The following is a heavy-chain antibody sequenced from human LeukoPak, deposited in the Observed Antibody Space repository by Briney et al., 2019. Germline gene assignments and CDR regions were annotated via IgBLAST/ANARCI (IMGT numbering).Heavy chain of an antibody. CDR2: INPNSGGT. V-gene: IGHV1-2*02. D-gene: IGHD5-12*01. CDR3: ARDVSGYYYFDY. J-gene: IGHJ4*02. Sequence: ASVKVSCKASGYTFTGYYRHWVRQAPGQGLEWMGWINPNSGGTNYAQKFQGRVTMTRDTSISTAYMELSRLRSDDTAVYYCARDVSGYYYFDYWGQGTLVTVSS. CDR1: GYTFTGYY.